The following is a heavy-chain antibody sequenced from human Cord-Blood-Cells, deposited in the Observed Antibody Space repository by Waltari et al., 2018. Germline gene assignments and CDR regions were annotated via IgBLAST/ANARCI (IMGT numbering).Heavy chain of an antibody. CDR1: GYSFTSYW. CDR3: ARLAYCSGGSCFLPDAFDI. Sequence: EVQLVQSGAEVKKPGESLKISCKGSGYSFTSYWIGWVGQMPGKGLEWMGIIYPGDSDTRYSPSFQGQVTISADKSISTAYLQWSSLKASDTAMYYCARLAYCSGGSCFLPDAFDIWGQGTMVTVSS. D-gene: IGHD2-15*01. V-gene: IGHV5-51*01. J-gene: IGHJ3*02. CDR2: IYPGDSDT.